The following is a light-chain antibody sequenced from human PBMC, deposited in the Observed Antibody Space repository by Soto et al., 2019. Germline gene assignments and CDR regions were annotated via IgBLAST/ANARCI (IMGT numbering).Light chain of an antibody. V-gene: IGKV3-20*01. CDR3: QQYDNSLYT. J-gene: IGKJ2*01. CDR1: QSVSSTY. CDR2: GAS. Sequence: EIVLTQSPGTLSLSPGEGVTLSCRASQSVSSTYLAWYQQKPGQAPRLLIYGASSRATGIPDRFSGSGSGTDFTLTISRLEPEDFAVNYCQQYDNSLYTFGQGTKLEIK.